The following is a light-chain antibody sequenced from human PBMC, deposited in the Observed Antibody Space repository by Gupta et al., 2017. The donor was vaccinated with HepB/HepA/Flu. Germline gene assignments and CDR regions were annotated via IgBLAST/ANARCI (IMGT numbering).Light chain of an antibody. J-gene: IGKJ1*01. V-gene: IGKV3-20*01. Sequence: EIVLTPFPDTLSLSPGERVTLSCRASQSVSNSYLAWYQHKPGQAPRLLIYGTSIRATGIPDRFSGSGSGTDFTLSISRLEPEDFAVYFCHLYGASPRTFGQGTKVEIK. CDR3: HLYGASPRT. CDR2: GTS. CDR1: QSVSNSY.